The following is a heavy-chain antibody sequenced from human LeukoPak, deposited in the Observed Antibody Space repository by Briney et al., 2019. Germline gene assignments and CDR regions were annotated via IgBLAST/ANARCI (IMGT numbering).Heavy chain of an antibody. CDR1: GFTFSSYA. CDR3: AKGSIVGAILGYFDY. V-gene: IGHV3-23*01. CDR2: ISGGGGST. J-gene: IGHJ4*02. D-gene: IGHD1-26*01. Sequence: GGSLRLSCAASGFTFSSYAMSWVRQAPGRGLEWVSAISGGGGSTYYADSVKGRFTISRDNSKNTLYLQMNSLRAEDTAVYYCAKGSIVGAILGYFDYWGQGTLVTVSS.